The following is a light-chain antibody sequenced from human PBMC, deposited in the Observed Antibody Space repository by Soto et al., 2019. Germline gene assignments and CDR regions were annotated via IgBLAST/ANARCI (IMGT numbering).Light chain of an antibody. Sequence: EIWLTQSPATLSVSPGERATLSCRGSQNFGSIFLTWYRQKRRQAPRLLIYGASSRATGIPDRFSGSGSGTDFTLNITRLDTQGFAAYNCQQYGRSHPLTFGGGTKVDI. J-gene: IGKJ4*01. CDR3: QQYGRSHPLT. V-gene: IGKV3-20*01. CDR1: QNFGSIF. CDR2: GAS.